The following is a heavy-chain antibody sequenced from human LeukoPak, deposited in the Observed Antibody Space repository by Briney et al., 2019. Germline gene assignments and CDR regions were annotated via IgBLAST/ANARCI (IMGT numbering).Heavy chain of an antibody. V-gene: IGHV3-21*01. Sequence: TGGSLILSCAASAFTFSNYNMNWVRQAPGKGLEWVSSITSSTTYIYYADSVKGRFTISRDNAKHSLDLQMNNLRAEDAAVYYCARDSHYGYPSSWYHLVQIDYWGQGTLVTVSS. CDR3: ARDSHYGYPSSWYHLVQIDY. CDR1: AFTFSNYN. D-gene: IGHD6-13*01. CDR2: ITSSTTYI. J-gene: IGHJ4*02.